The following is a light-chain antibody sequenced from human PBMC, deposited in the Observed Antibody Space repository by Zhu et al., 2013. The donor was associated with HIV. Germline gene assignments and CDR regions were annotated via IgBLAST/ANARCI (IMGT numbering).Light chain of an antibody. Sequence: SYELTQPPSVSVSPGQTASITCSGDKLGEKFLSWYQQKPGQSPELLIYQDTKRPSGIPERFSGSNSGNTATLTIRGTQAMDEADYFCQAWDRKTVFGGGTKLTVL. CDR2: QDT. CDR1: KLGEKF. V-gene: IGLV3-1*01. CDR3: QAWDRKTV. J-gene: IGLJ2*01.